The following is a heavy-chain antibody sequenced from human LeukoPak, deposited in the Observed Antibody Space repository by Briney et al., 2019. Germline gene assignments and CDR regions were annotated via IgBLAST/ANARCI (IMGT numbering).Heavy chain of an antibody. V-gene: IGHV3-48*04. CDR2: ISSSGDTI. CDR1: GLTLSSYW. CDR3: ARVLKGN. J-gene: IGHJ4*02. Sequence: PGGSLRLSCAASGLTLSSYWMHWVRQAPGKGLEWVSYISSSGDTIYYTDSVRGRFTISRDNAKNSLYLQMNSLRAEDTAVYYCARVLKGNWGQGTLVTVSS.